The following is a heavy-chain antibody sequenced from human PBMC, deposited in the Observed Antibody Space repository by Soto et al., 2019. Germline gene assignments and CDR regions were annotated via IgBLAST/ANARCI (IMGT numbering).Heavy chain of an antibody. Sequence: ETLSLTCTVSNGSIVNYYWSWIRQPPGKGLEWIGFIYYSGSTNYNPSLKSRVTISVDMSKNQHSLRLSSVTAADTAVYYCARVLSRSFWSGYQDAIXIWGQGTMVTVSS. D-gene: IGHD3-3*01. CDR3: ARVLSRSFWSGYQDAIXI. J-gene: IGHJ3*02. V-gene: IGHV4-59*01. CDR2: IYYSGST. CDR1: NGSIVNYY.